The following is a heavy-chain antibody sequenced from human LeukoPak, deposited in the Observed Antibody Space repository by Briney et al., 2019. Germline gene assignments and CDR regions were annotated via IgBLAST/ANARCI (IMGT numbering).Heavy chain of an antibody. CDR1: GFTFDDYA. CDR2: INWNSDSI. Sequence: GGSLRLSCAVSGFTFDDYAMHWVRQVPGKGLEWVSGINWNSDSIGYADSVKGRFTTSRDNAKNSLYLQMNSLRAEDTAFYYCAINGGGDSGYGNFDYWGQGTLVTVSS. D-gene: IGHD5-12*01. CDR3: AINGGGDSGYGNFDY. V-gene: IGHV3-9*01. J-gene: IGHJ4*02.